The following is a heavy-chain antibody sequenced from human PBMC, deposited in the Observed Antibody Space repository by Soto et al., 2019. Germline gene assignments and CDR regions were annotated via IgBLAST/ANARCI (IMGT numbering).Heavy chain of an antibody. D-gene: IGHD5-18*01. V-gene: IGHV1-58*02. CDR3: AAGLLSYYYYYYMDV. J-gene: IGHJ6*03. CDR1: GFTFNSSA. CDR2: IVVGSGNT. Sequence: ASVKVSCKASGFTFNSSAMQWVRQARGQRLEWIGWIVVGSGNTNYAQKFQERVTITRDMSTSTAYMELSSLRSEDTAVYYCAAGLLSYYYYYYMDVWGKGTTVTVSS.